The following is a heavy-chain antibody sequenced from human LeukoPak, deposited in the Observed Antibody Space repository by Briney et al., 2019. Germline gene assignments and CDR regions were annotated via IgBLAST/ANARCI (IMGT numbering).Heavy chain of an antibody. CDR2: ISAYNGNT. Sequence: ASVKVSCKASGYTFTSYGISWVRQAPGQGLEWMGWISAYNGNTNYAQKLQGRVTMTTDTSTSTAHMELRSLRSDDTAVYYCARDPAYYYGSGTYYYYGMDVWGQGTTVTVSS. CDR3: ARDPAYYYGSGTYYYYGMDV. D-gene: IGHD3-10*01. V-gene: IGHV1-18*01. J-gene: IGHJ6*02. CDR1: GYTFTSYG.